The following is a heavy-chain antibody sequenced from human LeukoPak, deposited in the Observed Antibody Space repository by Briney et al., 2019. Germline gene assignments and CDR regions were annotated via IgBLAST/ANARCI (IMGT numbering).Heavy chain of an antibody. CDR2: IYYSGST. CDR1: GGSISSYY. V-gene: IGHV4-59*01. D-gene: IGHD1-1*01. Sequence: SETLSLTCTVSGGSISSYYRSWIRQPPGKGLEWIGYIYYSGSTNYNPSLKSRVTISVDTSKNQFSLKLSSVTAADTAVYYCARGTDLNWFDPWGQGTLVTVSS. CDR3: ARGTDLNWFDP. J-gene: IGHJ5*02.